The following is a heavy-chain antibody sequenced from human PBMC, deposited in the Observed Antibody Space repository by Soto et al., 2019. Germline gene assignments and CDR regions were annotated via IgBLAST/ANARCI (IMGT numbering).Heavy chain of an antibody. D-gene: IGHD3-22*01. J-gene: IGHJ4*02. CDR1: GGTFSSYA. CDR2: IIPIFGTA. V-gene: IGHV1-69*13. Sequence: SVKVSCKASGGTFSSYAISWVRQAPGQGLEWMGGIIPIFGTANYAQKFQGRVTITADESTSTAYMELSSLRSEDTAVYYCARDPYYYDNSGYSDYWGQGTLVTVSS. CDR3: ARDPYYYDNSGYSDY.